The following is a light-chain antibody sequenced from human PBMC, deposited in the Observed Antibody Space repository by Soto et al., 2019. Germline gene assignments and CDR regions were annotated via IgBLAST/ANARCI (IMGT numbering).Light chain of an antibody. Sequence: AIQMTQSPSSLSASVGDRVIITCRASQAIRTELGWYQQRPGKAPKLLIHGTSNLQSGVPSRFSGSGSGTDFTLTINGLQPEDFATYYCLQDYSYPRTFGQGTKVDVK. CDR1: QAIRTE. J-gene: IGKJ1*01. CDR2: GTS. CDR3: LQDYSYPRT. V-gene: IGKV1-6*01.